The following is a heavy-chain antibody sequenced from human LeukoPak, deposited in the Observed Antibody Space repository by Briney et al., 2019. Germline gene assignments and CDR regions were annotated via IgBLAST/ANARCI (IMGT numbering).Heavy chain of an antibody. J-gene: IGHJ4*02. V-gene: IGHV4-31*03. CDR2: IYYSGST. Sequence: NPSQTLSLTCSVSGGSISSGGYFWTWVRQHPGKGLEWIGYIYYSGSTYYNPSLKSRVTISVDTSKNQFSLKLSSVTAADTAVYYCARDSKYSSSWFDYWGQGTLVTVSS. CDR1: GGSISSGGYF. CDR3: ARDSKYSSSWFDY. D-gene: IGHD6-13*01.